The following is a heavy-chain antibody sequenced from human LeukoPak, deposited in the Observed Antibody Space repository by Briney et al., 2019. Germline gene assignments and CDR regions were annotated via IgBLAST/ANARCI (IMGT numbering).Heavy chain of an antibody. D-gene: IGHD1-26*01. Sequence: GGSLRLSCAASGFTFSSYEMNWVRQAPGKGLVWVSRINSDGSTTNYADSVKGRFTISRDNAKNTLYLQMNSLRAEDTAVYYCATAGSYRFDIWGQGTMVTVSS. J-gene: IGHJ3*02. CDR3: ATAGSYRFDI. CDR1: GFTFSSYE. CDR2: INSDGSTT. V-gene: IGHV3-74*01.